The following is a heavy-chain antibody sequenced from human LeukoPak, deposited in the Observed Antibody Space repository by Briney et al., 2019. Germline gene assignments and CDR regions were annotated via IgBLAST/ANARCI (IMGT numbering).Heavy chain of an antibody. J-gene: IGHJ5*02. CDR1: GGTFSSYA. CDR3: AREHCSSTSCYQVYNWFDP. CDR2: IIPIFGTA. V-gene: IGHV1-69*05. Sequence: SVKVSCKASGGTFSSYAISWVRQAPGQGLEWMGGIIPIFGTANYAQKCQGRVTITTDESTSTAYMELSSLRSEDTAVYDCAREHCSSTSCYQVYNWFDPWGQGTLVTVSS. D-gene: IGHD2-2*01.